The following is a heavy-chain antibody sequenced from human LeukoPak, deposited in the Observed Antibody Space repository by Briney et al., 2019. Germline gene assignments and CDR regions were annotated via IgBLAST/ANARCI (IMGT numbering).Heavy chain of an antibody. V-gene: IGHV3-74*01. D-gene: IGHD3-10*01. J-gene: IGHJ4*02. CDR1: GFTFSTYW. CDR3: ARGGGSENHYAPWYFDY. CDR2: INRDESST. Sequence: GGSLRLSCAASGFTFSTYWMHWVRHAPGKGLVWVSRINRDESSTSYADSVKGRFTISRDNSKNTLSLQMNNLRVEDTAMYYCARGGGSENHYAPWYFDYWGQGALVTVSS.